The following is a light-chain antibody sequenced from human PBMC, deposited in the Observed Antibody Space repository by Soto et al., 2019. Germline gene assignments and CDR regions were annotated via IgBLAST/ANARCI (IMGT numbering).Light chain of an antibody. J-gene: IGKJ4*01. CDR2: GAF. V-gene: IGKV1-9*01. Sequence: DIRLTQSPSFLSASAGDRVTITCRASQDITKYLAWFQQKPGRAPKLLIYGAFTLQRGVPSRFSGRGSGTEFTLTISSLQPEDFATYYCQQLDTYPMTFGGGTKVDIK. CDR3: QQLDTYPMT. CDR1: QDITKY.